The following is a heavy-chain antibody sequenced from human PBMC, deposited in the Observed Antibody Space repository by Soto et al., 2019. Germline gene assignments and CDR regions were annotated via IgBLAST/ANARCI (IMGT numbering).Heavy chain of an antibody. D-gene: IGHD4-4*01. CDR3: AKGLSNKGYSNYGYYYYGMDV. Sequence: GGSLRLSCAASGFTFSSYGMHWVRQAPGKGLEWVAVISYDGSNKYYADSVKGRFTISRDNSKNTLYLQMNSLRAEDTAVYYCAKGLSNKGYSNYGYYYYGMDVWGQGTTVTVSS. CDR2: ISYDGSNK. V-gene: IGHV3-30*18. CDR1: GFTFSSYG. J-gene: IGHJ6*02.